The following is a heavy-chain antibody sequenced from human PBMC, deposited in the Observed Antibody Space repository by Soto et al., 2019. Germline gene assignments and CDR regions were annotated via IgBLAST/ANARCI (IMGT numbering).Heavy chain of an antibody. Sequence: ASVKVSCKASGYTFTGYYMHWVRQAPGQGLEWMGWINPNSGGTNYAQKFQGWVTMTRDTSISTAYMELGRLRSDDTAVYYCARDFCSGGSCYSVSNYMDVWGKGTTVTVSS. CDR1: GYTFTGYY. CDR3: ARDFCSGGSCYSVSNYMDV. V-gene: IGHV1-2*04. J-gene: IGHJ6*03. D-gene: IGHD2-15*01. CDR2: INPNSGGT.